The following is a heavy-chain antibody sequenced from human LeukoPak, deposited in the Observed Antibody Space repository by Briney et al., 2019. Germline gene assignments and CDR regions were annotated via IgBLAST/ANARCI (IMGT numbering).Heavy chain of an antibody. CDR2: IYIDGTT. D-gene: IGHD6-13*01. CDR1: GFIVSHNY. J-gene: IGHJ4*02. CDR3: ARGPRYSFY. Sequence: AGGSLRLSCAASGFIVSHNYVTWVRQAPGKGLEWISVIYIDGTTYYADSVKGRFTISRDQANNTLYLQMNTLRDEDTPVYYCARGPRYSFYWGQGTLVSVSS. V-gene: IGHV3-53*01.